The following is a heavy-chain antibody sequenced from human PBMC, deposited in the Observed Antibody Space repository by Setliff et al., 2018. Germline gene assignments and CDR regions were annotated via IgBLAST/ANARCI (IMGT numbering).Heavy chain of an antibody. J-gene: IGHJ4*02. CDR3: ARRDGSIIYREFFDY. Sequence: SETLSLTCTVSGGSVSPYFWSWIRQPPGKGLEWIGEINHTGSPNWIGEINHSGSPNYNPSLKSRVTMSVDTSKNQFSLKLTSVTAADTAVYYCARRDGSIIYREFFDYWGQGALVTVSS. CDR1: GGSVSPYF. D-gene: IGHD3-10*01. V-gene: IGHV4-34*01. CDR2: INHSGSP.